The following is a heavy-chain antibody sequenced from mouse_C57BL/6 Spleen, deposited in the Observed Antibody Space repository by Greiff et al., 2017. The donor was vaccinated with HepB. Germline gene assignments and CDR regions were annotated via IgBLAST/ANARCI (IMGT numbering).Heavy chain of an antibody. V-gene: IGHV1-26*01. D-gene: IGHD2-3*01. CDR3: ARTLRYDGYYVGAMDY. CDR2: INPNNSGT. J-gene: IGHJ4*01. CDR1: GYTFTDYY. Sequence: VQLQQSGPELVKPGASVKISCKASGYTFTDYYMNWVKQSHGKSLEWIGDINPNNSGTSYNQKFKGKATLTVDKSSSTAYMELRSLTSEDSAVYYCARTLRYDGYYVGAMDYWGQGTSVTVSS.